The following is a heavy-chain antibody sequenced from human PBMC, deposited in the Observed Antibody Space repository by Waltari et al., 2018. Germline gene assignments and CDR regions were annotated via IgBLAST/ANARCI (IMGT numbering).Heavy chain of an antibody. CDR3: ARPVGQYYYDSNTSLYGMDV. J-gene: IGHJ6*02. D-gene: IGHD3-22*01. CDR1: GFTFSSYG. V-gene: IGHV3-33*01. Sequence: QVQLVESGGGVVQPGRSLRLSCAASGFTFSSYGMHWVRQAPGKGLEWVAVIWYDGSNKYYADSVKGRFTISRDNSKNTLYLQMNSLRAEDTAVYYCARPVGQYYYDSNTSLYGMDVWGQGTTVTVSS. CDR2: IWYDGSNK.